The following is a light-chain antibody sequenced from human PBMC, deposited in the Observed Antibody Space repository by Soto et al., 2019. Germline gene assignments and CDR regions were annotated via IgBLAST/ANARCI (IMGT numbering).Light chain of an antibody. CDR3: QTWGAGIRV. V-gene: IGLV4-69*01. CDR1: SGHSHYA. J-gene: IGLJ3*02. CDR2: VTRDGSH. Sequence: QAVVTQSPSASASLGASVKLTCTLSSGHSHYAIAWHQQQPEKGPRYLMKVTRDGSHTKGDGIPDRFSGSMSGAERYLIISRLQSEDEADYYCQTWGAGIRVFGGGTKVTVL.